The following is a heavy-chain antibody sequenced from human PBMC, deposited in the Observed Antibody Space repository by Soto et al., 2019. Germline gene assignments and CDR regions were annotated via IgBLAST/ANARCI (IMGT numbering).Heavy chain of an antibody. CDR2: IYPGDSDT. CDR3: ARQYSYGSDAFDI. V-gene: IGHV5-51*01. Sequence: GESLKISCKASGYTFTNYWIGWVRQMPGKGLEWMGIIYPGDSDTKYSPSFQGRVTISADKSINTAYLQWSSLKASDTAMYYCARQYSYGSDAFDIWGQGTMVTVSS. J-gene: IGHJ3*02. CDR1: GYTFTNYW. D-gene: IGHD5-18*01.